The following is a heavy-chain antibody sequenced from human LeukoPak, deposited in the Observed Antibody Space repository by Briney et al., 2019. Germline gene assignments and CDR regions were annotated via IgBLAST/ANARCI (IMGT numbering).Heavy chain of an antibody. CDR1: GFTFTGYA. V-gene: IGHV3-21*01. J-gene: IGHJ3*02. Sequence: GGSLRLSCAASGFTFTGYAMHWVRQAPGKGLEWVSSISSSSSYIYYADSVKGRFTISRDNAKNSLYLQMNSLRAEDTAVYYCARESSVDAFDIWGQGTMVTVSS. CDR3: ARESSVDAFDI. CDR2: ISSSSSYI.